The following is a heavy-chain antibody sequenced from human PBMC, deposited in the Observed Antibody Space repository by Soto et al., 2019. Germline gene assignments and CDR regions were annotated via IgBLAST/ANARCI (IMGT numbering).Heavy chain of an antibody. CDR3: ARARGWLQSHFDY. V-gene: IGHV1-69*02. D-gene: IGHD5-12*01. J-gene: IGHJ4*02. CDR1: GGTFSSYT. Sequence: SVKVSCKASGGTFSSYTISWVRQAPGQGLEWMGRIIPILGIANYAQKFQGRVTITADKSTSTAYMELSSLRSEDTAVYYCARARGWLQSHFDYWGQGTLVTVSS. CDR2: IIPILGIA.